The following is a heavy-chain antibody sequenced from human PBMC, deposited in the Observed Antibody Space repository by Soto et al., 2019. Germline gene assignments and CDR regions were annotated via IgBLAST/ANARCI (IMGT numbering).Heavy chain of an antibody. J-gene: IGHJ4*02. CDR3: ATTRWDIVVIPPAI. Sequence: ASVKVSCKASGYTFTGYYIHWVRQASGQGLEWMGWINPNNGDTSYAQKFQGRVTMTSDTSISTAYMALSRLRSDDTAVYYCATTRWDIVVIPPAIWGQGTLVTVSS. CDR1: GYTFTGYY. CDR2: INPNNGDT. V-gene: IGHV1-2*02. D-gene: IGHD2-2*01.